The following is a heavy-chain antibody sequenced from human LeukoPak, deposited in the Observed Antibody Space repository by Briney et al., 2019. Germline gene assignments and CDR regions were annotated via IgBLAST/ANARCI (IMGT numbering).Heavy chain of an antibody. CDR1: GFTFSSYS. Sequence: GGSLRLSCAASGFTFSSYSMNWVRQAPGKGLEWVSSISSSSSYIYYADSVEGRFTISRDNAKNSLYLQMNSLRAEDTAVYYCARDRGSKLYDYWGQGTLVTVSS. CDR2: ISSSSSYI. CDR3: ARDRGSKLYDY. V-gene: IGHV3-21*01. D-gene: IGHD1-26*01. J-gene: IGHJ4*02.